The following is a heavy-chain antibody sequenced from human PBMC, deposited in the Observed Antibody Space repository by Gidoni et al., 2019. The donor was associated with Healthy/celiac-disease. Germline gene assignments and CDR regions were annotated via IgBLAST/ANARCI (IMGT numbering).Heavy chain of an antibody. V-gene: IGHV3-30-3*01. CDR3: ARDPLDLTPHYYGSGAFDY. J-gene: IGHJ4*02. CDR2: ISHEGSNK. D-gene: IGHD3-10*01. CDR1: GFTFSHHA. Sequence: QVQLVESGGGGVQSGRSLRLPCAPSGFTFSHHAMHGVRQAPGKVLEWVAGISHEGSNKYYADSVKGRFTISRDNSKNTLYLQMNSLRAEDTAVYYCARDPLDLTPHYYGSGAFDYWGQGTLVTVSS.